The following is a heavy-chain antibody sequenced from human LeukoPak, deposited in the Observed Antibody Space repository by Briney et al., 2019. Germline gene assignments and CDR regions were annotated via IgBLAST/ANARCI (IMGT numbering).Heavy chain of an antibody. CDR3: ARDATYCSSTRCLHFDY. D-gene: IGHD2-2*01. J-gene: IGHJ4*02. CDR1: GYTFTSYG. Sequence: ASVKVSCKASGYTFTSYGISWVRQAPGQGLERMGWISAYNGNTNYAQKLQGRVTMTTDTSTSTAYKELRSLRSDDTAVYYCARDATYCSSTRCLHFDYWGQGTLVTVSS. CDR2: ISAYNGNT. V-gene: IGHV1-18*01.